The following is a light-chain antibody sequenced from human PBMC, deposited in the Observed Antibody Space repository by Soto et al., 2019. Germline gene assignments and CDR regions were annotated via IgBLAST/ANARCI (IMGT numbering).Light chain of an antibody. Sequence: EIVLTQSPGTLSLSPGERATLSSRASQSVSSGSLAWYQQKPGQAPRLLISGASSRATGIPDRFSGSGSGTDFTLTISRLEPEDFAVYYCQQYGTSPRTFGHGTKVEIK. J-gene: IGKJ1*01. CDR3: QQYGTSPRT. V-gene: IGKV3-20*01. CDR2: GAS. CDR1: QSVSSGS.